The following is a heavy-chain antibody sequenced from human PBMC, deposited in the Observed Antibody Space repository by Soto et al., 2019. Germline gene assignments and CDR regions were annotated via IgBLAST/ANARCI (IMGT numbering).Heavy chain of an antibody. CDR1: GYTFTSYG. J-gene: IGHJ5*02. CDR3: AMFPATIFGPGCFDP. CDR2: ISAYNGNT. Sequence: GASVKVSCKASGYTFTSYGISWVRQAPGQGLEWMGWISAYNGNTNYAQKLQGRVTMTTDTSTSTAYMELRSLRSDDTAVYYCAMFPATIFGPGCFDPWCQGTLVTVFS. V-gene: IGHV1-18*01. D-gene: IGHD3-3*01.